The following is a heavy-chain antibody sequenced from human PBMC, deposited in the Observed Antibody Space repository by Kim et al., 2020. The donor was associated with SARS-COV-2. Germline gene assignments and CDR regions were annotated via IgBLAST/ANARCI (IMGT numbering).Heavy chain of an antibody. CDR2: IYYSGST. J-gene: IGHJ5*02. D-gene: IGHD3-10*01. CDR3: ATGLYYNGSGRYGWFDP. CDR1: GGSVSSGSYY. V-gene: IGHV4-61*01. Sequence: SETLSLTCTVSGGSVSSGSYYWSWIRQPPGKGLEWIGYIYYSGSTNYNPSLKSRVTISVDTSKNQFSLKLSSVTAADTAGYYCATGLYYNGSGRYGWFDPWGQGTLVTVSS.